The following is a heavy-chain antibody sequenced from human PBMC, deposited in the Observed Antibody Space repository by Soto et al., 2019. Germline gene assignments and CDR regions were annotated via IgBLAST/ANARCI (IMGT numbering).Heavy chain of an antibody. CDR3: SRDPGGTGYFYS. CDR2: INPKTGRA. V-gene: IGHV1-2*02. Sequence: QVQLVQSGAEVRKPGSSVNLSCKTSGYPFSDYSIHWVRQAPGHDFEWMGWINPKTGRANYGQKFQGRVIMARNTPVHTAYMELSSLSPYDTALYYCSRDPGGTGYFYSWGQGLLPTVSS. CDR1: GYPFSDYS. D-gene: IGHD1-1*01. J-gene: IGHJ4*02.